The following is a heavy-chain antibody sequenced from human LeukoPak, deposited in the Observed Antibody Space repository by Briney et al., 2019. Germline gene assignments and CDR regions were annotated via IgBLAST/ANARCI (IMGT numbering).Heavy chain of an antibody. CDR1: GFTVSSNY. V-gene: IGHV3-66*01. CDR3: ASGDAFDI. J-gene: IGHJ3*02. CDR2: IYFGGTT. Sequence: GGSLRLSCAASGFTVSSNYMTWVRQAPGQGLEWVSVIYFGGTTYYADSVKGRFIVSRDKSKNMLYLQMSSLRGDDTAVYYCASGDAFDIWGQGTTVTVSS.